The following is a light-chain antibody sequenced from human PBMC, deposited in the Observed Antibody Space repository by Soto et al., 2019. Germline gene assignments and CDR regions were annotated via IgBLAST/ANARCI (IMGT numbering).Light chain of an antibody. J-gene: IGLJ3*02. Sequence: QSVLTQPPSVSGAPGQRVTISCTGSSSNIGAGYHVHWYQHLPGTAPKLLIYGNNNRPSGVPDRFSGSKSGSSASLSITGIQAEYEVDYYCQSYDNSLSGSMFGGGTKLTVL. CDR1: SSNIGAGYH. CDR3: QSYDNSLSGSM. CDR2: GNN. V-gene: IGLV1-40*01.